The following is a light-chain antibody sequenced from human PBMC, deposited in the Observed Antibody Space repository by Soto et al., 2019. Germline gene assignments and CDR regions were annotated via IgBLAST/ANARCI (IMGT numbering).Light chain of an antibody. Sequence: QSVLTQSPSASGTPGQRVSISCSGSTSNIGTNTVSWYQHVPGTAPKLLIYSNDQRPSAVPGRFSGSKSGKSASLAISGLLAEDEADYYCATWDDSRSAPIFGTGTKVTVL. J-gene: IGLJ1*01. CDR1: TSNIGTNT. CDR2: SND. CDR3: ATWDDSRSAPI. V-gene: IGLV1-44*01.